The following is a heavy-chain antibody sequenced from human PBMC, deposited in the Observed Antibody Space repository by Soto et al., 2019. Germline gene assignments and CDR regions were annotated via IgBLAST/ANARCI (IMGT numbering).Heavy chain of an antibody. CDR1: GGSIRNYY. CDR2: IYYSGST. J-gene: IGHJ4*02. V-gene: IGHV4-59*08. D-gene: IGHD1-1*01. CDR3: ARHKESWNHKTDFDY. Sequence: QVQLQESGPGLVKSSETLSLTCTVSGGSIRNYYWSWIRQPPGKGLEWIGYIYYSGSTSYSPSLKSRVTISVETSKNQFSLRLNSVTAADTAVYYCARHKESWNHKTDFDYWGQGSSVTVSS.